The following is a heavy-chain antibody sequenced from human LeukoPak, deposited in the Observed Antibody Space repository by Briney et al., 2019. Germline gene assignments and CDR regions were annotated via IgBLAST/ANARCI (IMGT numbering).Heavy chain of an antibody. CDR3: AKVPSNNCLRWNYFDS. J-gene: IGHJ4*02. Sequence: GGSLRLSCVASGFSFSDYAMTWVRQAPGKGLEWVASIRNTGIGTYYADSVQGRFTISRDNSRNTLSLQLSSLRAEDTAVYYCAKVPSNNCLRWNYFDSWGRGTLVTVSS. CDR1: GFSFSDYA. V-gene: IGHV3-23*01. CDR2: IRNTGIGT. D-gene: IGHD1-1*01.